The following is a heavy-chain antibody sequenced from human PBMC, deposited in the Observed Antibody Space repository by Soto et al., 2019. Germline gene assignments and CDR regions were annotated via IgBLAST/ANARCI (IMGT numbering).Heavy chain of an antibody. V-gene: IGHV3-11*05. D-gene: IGHD2-2*01. CDR1: GFTFSDYY. CDR3: ASLVVPAYLLDY. CDR2: ISSSSSYT. J-gene: IGHJ4*02. Sequence: QVQLVESGGGLVKPGGSLGLSCAASGFTFSDYYMSWIRQAPGKGLEWVSYISSSSSYTNYADSVKGRFTISRDNAKNSLYLRMNSLRAEDTAVYYCASLVVPAYLLDYWGQGTLVTVSS.